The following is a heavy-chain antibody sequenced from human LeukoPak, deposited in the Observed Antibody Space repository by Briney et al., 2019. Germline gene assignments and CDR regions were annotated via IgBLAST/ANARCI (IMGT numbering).Heavy chain of an antibody. D-gene: IGHD3-10*01. J-gene: IGHJ4*02. CDR3: AKGTGDLLRFDY. CDR2: ISGSGGST. Sequence: PGGSLRLSCAASGLTFSSYAMSWVRQAPGEGLEWVSAISGSGGSTYYADSVKGRFTISRDNSKNTLYLQMNTLRAEDTAVYYCAKGTGDLLRFDYWGRGTLVTVSS. CDR1: GLTFSSYA. V-gene: IGHV3-23*01.